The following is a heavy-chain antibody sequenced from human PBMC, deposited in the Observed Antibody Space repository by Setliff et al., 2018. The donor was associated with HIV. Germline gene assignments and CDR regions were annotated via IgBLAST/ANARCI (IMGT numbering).Heavy chain of an antibody. D-gene: IGHD2-2*01. J-gene: IGHJ4*02. CDR1: GFTFRSYA. CDR2: ISGSGGNT. CDR3: AKMDVVVIPAAIRY. V-gene: IGHV3-23*01. Sequence: LRLSCGASGFTFRSYAMNWVRQAPGKGLEWVSTISGSGGNTHYADSVKGRFTIFRDNSKNTLYLQMNSLRAEDTAVYYCAKMDVVVIPAAIRYWGQGTLVTVS.